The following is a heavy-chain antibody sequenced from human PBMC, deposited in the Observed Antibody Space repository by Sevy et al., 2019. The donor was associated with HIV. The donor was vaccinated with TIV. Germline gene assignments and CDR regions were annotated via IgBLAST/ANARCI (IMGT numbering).Heavy chain of an antibody. D-gene: IGHD6-19*01. V-gene: IGHV3-7*03. CDR2: IKQDGSEK. Sequence: HGGSLRLSCAASGFTFSSYWMSWVRQAPGKGLEWVANIKQDGSEKYYVDSVKGRFTISRDNAKNSLYLQMNSLRAEDTAVYYCARIGPSSGWYFGWFDPWGQGTLVTVSS. CDR3: ARIGPSSGWYFGWFDP. CDR1: GFTFSSYW. J-gene: IGHJ5*02.